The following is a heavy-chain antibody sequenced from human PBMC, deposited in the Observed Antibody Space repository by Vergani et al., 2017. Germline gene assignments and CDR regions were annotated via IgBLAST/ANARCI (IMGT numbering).Heavy chain of an antibody. CDR2: IWSDGNTK. D-gene: IGHD3-22*01. CDR1: GFIFSNYG. CDR3: TRDDYFDTSPGDY. Sequence: VQLLESGGGLVQPGGSLRLSCAASGFIFSNYGLHWVRQAPGKGLEWVAVIWSDGNTKYYADSVQGRFTISRDNSKNTLYLQMKSLRAEDTAVYYCTRDDYFDTSPGDYWGQGTLVTVSS. J-gene: IGHJ4*02. V-gene: IGHV3-33*01.